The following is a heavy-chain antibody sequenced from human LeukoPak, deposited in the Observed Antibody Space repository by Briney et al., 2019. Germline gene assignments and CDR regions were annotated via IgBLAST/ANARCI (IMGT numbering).Heavy chain of an antibody. CDR2: INPNSGGT. D-gene: IGHD3-10*01. J-gene: IGHJ4*02. V-gene: IGHV1-2*02. Sequence: ASVKVSCKASGYTFTGYYMHWVRQAPGQGLEWMGWINPNSGGTNYAQKFQGRVTMTRDTSISTAYMELSRLRPDDTAVYYCARDRRFGEPFDYWGRGTLVTVSS. CDR3: ARDRRFGEPFDY. CDR1: GYTFTGYY.